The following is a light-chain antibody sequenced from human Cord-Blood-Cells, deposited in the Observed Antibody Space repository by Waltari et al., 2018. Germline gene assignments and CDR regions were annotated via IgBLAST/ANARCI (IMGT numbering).Light chain of an antibody. CDR2: GAS. Sequence: EILLKQPPATLSVSPGESATLSCRASQSVSSNLAWYQQKPGQAPRLLIYGASTRATGIPARFSGSGSGTEFTLTISRLQSEDFAVYCCQHYNNWPLTFGGGTKVEIK. V-gene: IGKV3-15*01. J-gene: IGKJ4*01. CDR3: QHYNNWPLT. CDR1: QSVSSN.